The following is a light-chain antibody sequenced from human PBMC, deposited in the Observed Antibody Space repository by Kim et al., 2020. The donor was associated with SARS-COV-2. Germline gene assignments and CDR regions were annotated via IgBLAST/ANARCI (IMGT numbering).Light chain of an antibody. V-gene: IGKV3-11*01. CDR1: QSVGYY. CDR3: QPRT. CDR2: DAA. J-gene: IGKJ4*01. Sequence: SSATCTVTPGDRATLSGRASQSVGYYLAWDQHNTGQAPRLLIYDAANRATGIPARFSGSGSGTDFTLTISSLEPEDFAVYYCQPRTFGGGTKLEI.